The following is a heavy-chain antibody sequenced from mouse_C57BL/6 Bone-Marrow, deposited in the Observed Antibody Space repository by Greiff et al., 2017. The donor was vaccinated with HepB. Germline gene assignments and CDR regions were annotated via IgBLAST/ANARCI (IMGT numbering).Heavy chain of an antibody. CDR3: AREGNWAYYCDY. Sequence: VQLQQSGAELVMPGASVKLSCKASGYTFTSYWMHWVKQRPGQGLEWIGEIDPSDSYTNYNQKFKGKSTLTVDKSSSTAYMQLSSLTSEDSAVYDCAREGNWAYYCDYWGQGSTLTVSS. CDR1: GYTFTSYW. D-gene: IGHD4-1*01. CDR2: IDPSDSYT. V-gene: IGHV1-69*01. J-gene: IGHJ2*01.